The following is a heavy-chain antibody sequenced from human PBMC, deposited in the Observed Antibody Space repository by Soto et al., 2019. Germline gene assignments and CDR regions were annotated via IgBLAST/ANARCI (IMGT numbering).Heavy chain of an antibody. V-gene: IGHV4-34*01. CDR3: ARGQRDDY. CDR1: GGSFSGYY. CDR2: INHSGST. Sequence: PSETLSLTCAVYGGSFSGYYWSWIRQPPGKGLEWIGEINHSGSTNYNPSLKSRVTISVDTSKNQFSLKLSSVTAADTAVYYCARGQRDDYWGQGTLVTVSS. J-gene: IGHJ4*02.